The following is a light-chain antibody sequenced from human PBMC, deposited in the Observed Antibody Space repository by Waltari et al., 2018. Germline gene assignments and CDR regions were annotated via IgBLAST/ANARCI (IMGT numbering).Light chain of an antibody. CDR3: EPLNSYPYT. CDR1: QGISSY. V-gene: IGKV1-9*01. J-gene: IGKJ2*01. Sequence: DIQLTQSTPFLSASVGHRVTITFRASQGISSYLVWYQQTPGKAPTVLIYAASTSQSGVPLSFSGSESGTEFTLTFSCLQPEDSATFYCEPLNSYPYTFGQAPTL. CDR2: AAS.